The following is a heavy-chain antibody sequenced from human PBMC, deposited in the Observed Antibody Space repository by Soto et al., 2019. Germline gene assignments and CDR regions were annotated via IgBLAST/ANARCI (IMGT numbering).Heavy chain of an antibody. CDR3: AKCGVDYDILTGYYSNNWFDP. Sequence: GGSLGLSCAASGFTFSSYAMSWVRQAPGKGLEWVSAISGSGGSTYYADSVKGRFTISRDNSKNTLYLQMNSLRAEDTAVYYCAKCGVDYDILTGYYSNNWFDPWGQGTLVTVSS. CDR1: GFTFSSYA. V-gene: IGHV3-23*01. D-gene: IGHD3-9*01. CDR2: ISGSGGST. J-gene: IGHJ5*02.